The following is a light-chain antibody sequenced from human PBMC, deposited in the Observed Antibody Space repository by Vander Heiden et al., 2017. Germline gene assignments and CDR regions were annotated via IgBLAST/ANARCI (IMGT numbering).Light chain of an antibody. CDR3: QQYNDWPLT. J-gene: IGKJ4*01. CDR1: QNINTN. Sequence: EIVLTHSPATLSVSPGETATLSCRASQNINTNLAWYQQKPGQAPRLLIHGASTRATGIPARFSGSGSGTEFSLSISSPQSEDFAVYYCQQYNDWPLTFGGGTRVEI. CDR2: GAS. V-gene: IGKV3-15*01.